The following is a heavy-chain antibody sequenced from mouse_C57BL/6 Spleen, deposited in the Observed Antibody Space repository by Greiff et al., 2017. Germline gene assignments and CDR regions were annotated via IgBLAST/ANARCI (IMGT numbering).Heavy chain of an antibody. D-gene: IGHD1-1*01. Sequence: VQLVESGTELVKPGASVKLSCKASGYTFTSYWMHWVKQRPGQGLEWIGNINPSNGGTNYNEKFKSKATLTVDKSSSTAYMQLSSLTSEDSAVYYCARRTVVAYYFDYWGQGTTLTVSS. V-gene: IGHV1-53*01. CDR3: ARRTVVAYYFDY. J-gene: IGHJ2*01. CDR1: GYTFTSYW. CDR2: INPSNGGT.